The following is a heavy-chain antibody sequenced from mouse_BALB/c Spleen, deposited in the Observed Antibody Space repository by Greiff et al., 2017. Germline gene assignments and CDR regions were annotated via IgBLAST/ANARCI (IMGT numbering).Heavy chain of an antibody. Sequence: EVKLVESGGGLVKPGGSLKLSCAASGFAFSSYDMPWVRQTPEKRLEWVAYISSGGGSTYYPDTVKGRFTISRDNAKNTLYLQMSSLKSEDTAMYYCARGEGGNYGFAYWGQGTLVTVSA. D-gene: IGHD2-1*01. CDR3: ARGEGGNYGFAY. CDR1: GFAFSSYD. CDR2: ISSGGGST. J-gene: IGHJ3*01. V-gene: IGHV5-12-1*01.